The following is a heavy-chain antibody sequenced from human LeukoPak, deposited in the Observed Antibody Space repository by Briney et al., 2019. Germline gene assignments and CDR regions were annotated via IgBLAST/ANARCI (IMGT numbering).Heavy chain of an antibody. V-gene: IGHV1-69*02. CDR1: GGTFSSYT. D-gene: IGHD1-1*01. Sequence: SVNVSCKASGGTFSSYTISWVRQAPGQGLEWMGRIIPILGIANYAQKFQGRVTITADKSTSTAYMELSSLRSEDTAVYYCARVTARFETTGTTWFDPWGQGTLVTVSS. J-gene: IGHJ5*02. CDR2: IIPILGIA. CDR3: ARVTARFETTGTTWFDP.